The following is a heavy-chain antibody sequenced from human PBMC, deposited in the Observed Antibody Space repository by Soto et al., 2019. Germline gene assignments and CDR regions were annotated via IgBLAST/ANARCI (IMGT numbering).Heavy chain of an antibody. CDR2: ISSKSNQI. D-gene: IGHD3-10*01. V-gene: IGHV3-21*01. Sequence: EVQVVESGGGLVKPGGSLRLSCAASGFTFNNYNMNSVLQGPGRELEWGASISSKSNQIFHADSVKGRFTISRDNAKNSLYLQMNSLRAEDTAVDYCAKFRGLWSPVSGGLDVWGQGTTVTVSS. CDR1: GFTFNNYN. CDR3: AKFRGLWSPVSGGLDV. J-gene: IGHJ6*02.